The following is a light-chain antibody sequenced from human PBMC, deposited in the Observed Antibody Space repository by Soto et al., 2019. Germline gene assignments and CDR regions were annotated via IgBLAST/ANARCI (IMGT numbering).Light chain of an antibody. CDR1: SGHSSYL. CDR2: VNSDGSH. J-gene: IGLJ2*01. Sequence: QSVLTQSPSASASLGASVTLTCTLSSGHSSYLIVWHQQRPEKGPRFLMKVNSDGSHNKGDGIPDRFSGSSSGAERYLTSSSLQSEDEADYYYQTWGTVVVFGGGTKVTVL. V-gene: IGLV4-69*02. CDR3: QTWGTVVV.